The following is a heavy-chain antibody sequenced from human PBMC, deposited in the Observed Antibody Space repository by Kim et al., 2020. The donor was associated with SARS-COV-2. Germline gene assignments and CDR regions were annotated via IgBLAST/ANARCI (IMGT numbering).Heavy chain of an antibody. CDR3: ARELGSSGYYYNFG. Sequence: ASVKVSCKASGYTFTSYDINWVRQATGQGLEWMGWMNPNSGNTGYAQKFQGRVTMTRNTSISTAYMELSSLRSEDTAVYYCARELGSSGYYYNFGWGQGTLVTVSS. V-gene: IGHV1-8*01. CDR2: MNPNSGNT. CDR1: GYTFTSYD. D-gene: IGHD3-22*01. J-gene: IGHJ1*01.